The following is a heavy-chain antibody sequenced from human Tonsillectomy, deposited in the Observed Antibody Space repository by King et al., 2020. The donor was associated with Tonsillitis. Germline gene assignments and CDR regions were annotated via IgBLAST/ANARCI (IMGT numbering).Heavy chain of an antibody. J-gene: IGHJ4*02. CDR1: GFTFSSHA. Sequence: EVQLVESGGGLVQPGGSLRLSCAASGFTFSSHAMSWVRQAPGKGLEWVSTISGRGGDTYYADSVKGRFTISRDNSKNTLYLQMHSLRAEDTAVFYCARNLPDGSGWYRDYFDYWGQGTLVTVSS. CDR3: ARNLPDGSGWYRDYFDY. CDR2: ISGRGGDT. V-gene: IGHV3-23*04. D-gene: IGHD6-19*01.